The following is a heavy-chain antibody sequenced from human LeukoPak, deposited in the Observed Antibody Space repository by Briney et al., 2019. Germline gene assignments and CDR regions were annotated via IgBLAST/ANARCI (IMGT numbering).Heavy chain of an antibody. V-gene: IGHV3-73*01. CDR2: IRSKANSYAT. J-gene: IGHJ4*02. CDR1: GFTFSGSA. CDR3: YTYYYGSGSYNPLFYFDY. D-gene: IGHD3-10*01. Sequence: QAGGSLRLSCAASGFTFSGSAMHWVRQASGKGLEWVGRIRSKANSYATAYAASVKGRFTISRDDSKNTAYLQMNSLKTEDTAVYYCYTYYYGSGSYNPLFYFDYWGQGTLVTVSS.